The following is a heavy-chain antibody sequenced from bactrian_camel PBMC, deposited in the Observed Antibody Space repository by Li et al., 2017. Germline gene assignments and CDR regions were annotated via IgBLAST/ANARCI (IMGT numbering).Heavy chain of an antibody. D-gene: IGHD6*01. CDR1: SKNVQINKCT. CDR2: ISPDGTT. CDR3: ARAEGSWYGQYKH. J-gene: IGHJ4*01. V-gene: IGHV3S53*01. Sequence: HVQLVESGGGLVQPGGSLKLSCVASSKNVQINKCTMGWYRQAPGKERDMVSTISPDGTTTYADSVKGRFAISRDNAENTLYLQMNSLKSEDTALYYCARAEGSWYGQYKHWGQGTQVTVS.